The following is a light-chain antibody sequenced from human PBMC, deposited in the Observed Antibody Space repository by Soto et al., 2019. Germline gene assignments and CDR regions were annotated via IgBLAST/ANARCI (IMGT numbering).Light chain of an antibody. Sequence: DIPVSKSAFTLFASLGYRATINFRSSQSISRWLAWYQQKSGKAPKLLIYDASNLESGVPSRFSGSGYGTEFTLTISSLQPDDFATYYFQQYRRFFPISFGGGTKVDI. CDR3: QQYRRFFPIS. CDR2: DAS. CDR1: QSISRW. V-gene: IGKV1-5*01. J-gene: IGKJ4*01.